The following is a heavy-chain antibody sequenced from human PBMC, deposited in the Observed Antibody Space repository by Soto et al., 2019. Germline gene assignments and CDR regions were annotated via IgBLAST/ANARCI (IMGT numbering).Heavy chain of an antibody. J-gene: IGHJ6*02. CDR3: ARANILTAYSDYYYYYGMDV. Sequence: SETLSLTCTVSGGSISSYYWVWIRQPPWNGLEWIGYIYYSGSTNYNPSLKSRVTISVDTSKNQFSLKLSSVTAADTAVYYCARANILTAYSDYYYYYGMDVWGQGTTVTVSS. V-gene: IGHV4-59*01. D-gene: IGHD3-9*01. CDR2: IYYSGST. CDR1: GGSISSYY.